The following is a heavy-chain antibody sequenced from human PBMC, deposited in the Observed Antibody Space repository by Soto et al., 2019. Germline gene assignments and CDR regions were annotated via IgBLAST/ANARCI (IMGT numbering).Heavy chain of an antibody. J-gene: IGHJ6*03. CDR1: GFTFSSYS. V-gene: IGHV3-21*01. Sequence: EVQLVESGGGLVKPGGSLRLSCAASGFTFSSYSMNWVRQAPGKGLEWVSSISSSSSFIYYADSVKGRFTISRDKAKNSRYPQMNSLRAEDTAVYYGARSQGAAVWYYDILTGYCHPLGNMDVWGKGTTVTVSS. D-gene: IGHD3-9*01. CDR3: ARSQGAAVWYYDILTGYCHPLGNMDV. CDR2: ISSSSSFI.